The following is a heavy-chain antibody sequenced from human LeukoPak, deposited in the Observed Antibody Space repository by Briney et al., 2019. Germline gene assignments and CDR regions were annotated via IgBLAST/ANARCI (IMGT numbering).Heavy chain of an antibody. CDR1: GFTFSSYW. CDR3: ARGSVTRRFDP. CDR2: IASDGSST. Sequence: GGSLRLSCAASGFTFSSYWMNWVRQAPGKGLVWVSRIASDGSSTTYADSVKGRFSISRDNAKNTLYLQMNSLRVEDTAVYYCARGSVTRRFDPWGQGTLVTVSS. D-gene: IGHD4-17*01. J-gene: IGHJ5*02. V-gene: IGHV3-74*01.